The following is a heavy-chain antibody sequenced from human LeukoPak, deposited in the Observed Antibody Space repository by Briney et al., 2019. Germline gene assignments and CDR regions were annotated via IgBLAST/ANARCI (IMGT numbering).Heavy chain of an antibody. V-gene: IGHV1-69*06. CDR3: ARAPADYGGHFDY. Sequence: ASVKVSCKASGGTFSSYAISWVRQAPGQGLEWMGGIIPIFGTANYAQKFQGRVTIIADKSTSTAYMELSSLRSEDTAVYYCARAPADYGGHFDYWGQGTLVTVSS. CDR1: GGTFSSYA. CDR2: IIPIFGTA. D-gene: IGHD4-23*01. J-gene: IGHJ4*02.